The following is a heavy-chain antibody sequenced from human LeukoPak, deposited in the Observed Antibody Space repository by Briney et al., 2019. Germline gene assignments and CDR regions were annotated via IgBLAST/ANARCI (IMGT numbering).Heavy chain of an antibody. V-gene: IGHV3-43*02. J-gene: IGHJ5*02. Sequence: GGSLRLSCAASGFTFDDYAMHWVRQAPGKGLEWVSLISGDGGSTYYADSVKGRFTISRDNSKNSLYLQMNSLRTEDTALYYCAQAPREVAAAGTDWFDPWGQGTLVTVSS. CDR3: AQAPREVAAAGTDWFDP. D-gene: IGHD6-13*01. CDR1: GFTFDDYA. CDR2: ISGDGGST.